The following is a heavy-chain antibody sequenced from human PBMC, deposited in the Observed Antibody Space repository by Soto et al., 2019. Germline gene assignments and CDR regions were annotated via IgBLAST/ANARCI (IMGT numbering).Heavy chain of an antibody. CDR1: GYSFTSYC. J-gene: IGHJ3*02. CDR3: ERLGGGDPVDAYDI. Sequence: PGESLKISCKGSGYSFTSYCIGWVRQMPGKGLEWLGIIYPGDSDTRYSPSFQGQVTISADKSISTAYLQWRRLKALDTAVYYCERLGGGDPVDAYDIWGQGTMVTVSS. CDR2: IYPGDSDT. V-gene: IGHV5-51*01. D-gene: IGHD2-21*01.